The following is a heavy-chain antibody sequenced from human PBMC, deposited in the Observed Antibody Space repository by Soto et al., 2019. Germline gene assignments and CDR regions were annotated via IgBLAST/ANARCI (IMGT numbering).Heavy chain of an antibody. CDR1: GFTFGDYA. V-gene: IGHV3-49*04. D-gene: IGHD7-27*01. CDR2: IRSKAYGGTT. CDR3: TSALTGVDY. J-gene: IGHJ4*02. Sequence: GGSLRLSCTASGFTFGDYAMSWVRQAPGKGLEWVGFIRSKAYGGTTEYAASVKGRFTISRDDSKSIAYLQMNSLKTEDTAVYYCTSALTGVDYWGQGTLVTVSS.